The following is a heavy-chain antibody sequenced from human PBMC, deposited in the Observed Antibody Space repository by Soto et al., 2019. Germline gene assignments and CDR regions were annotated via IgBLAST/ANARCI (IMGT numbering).Heavy chain of an antibody. D-gene: IGHD1-26*01. V-gene: IGHV1-2*02. J-gene: IGHJ6*02. CDR1: GYTFTGYY. Sequence: ASVKVSCKASGYTFTGYYMHWVRQAPGQGLEWMGWINPNSGGTNYAQKFQGRVTMTRDTSISTAYMELSRLRSDDTAVYYCAREGPGIYYYYGMDVWGQGTTVTVSS. CDR3: AREGPGIYYYYGMDV. CDR2: INPNSGGT.